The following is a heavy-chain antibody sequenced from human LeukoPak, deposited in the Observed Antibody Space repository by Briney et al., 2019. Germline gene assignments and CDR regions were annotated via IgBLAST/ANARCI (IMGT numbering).Heavy chain of an antibody. CDR2: IYYSGST. Sequence: SETLSLTCTVSGGSISSYYWSWIRQPPGKGLEWMGYIYYSGSTNYNPSLKSRVTISVDTSKNQFSLKLSSVTAADTAVYYCARSWLAARAAGGYYFDYWGQGTLVTVSS. CDR1: GGSISSYY. J-gene: IGHJ4*02. CDR3: ARSWLAARAAGGYYFDY. D-gene: IGHD6-6*01. V-gene: IGHV4-59*08.